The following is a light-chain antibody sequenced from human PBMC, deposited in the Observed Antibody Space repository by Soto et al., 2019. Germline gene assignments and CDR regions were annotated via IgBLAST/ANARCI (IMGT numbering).Light chain of an antibody. Sequence: QSVLTQPPSASGTPGQRVTISCSGSSSNIGSNYVYWYQQLPGTAPKLLIYRNNQRPSGVPDRFSGSKSGTSASLAISGLRSEDEAEYYCAAWDDSLSGLVVFGGGTQLTVL. J-gene: IGLJ2*01. CDR1: SSNIGSNY. CDR3: AAWDDSLSGLVV. V-gene: IGLV1-47*01. CDR2: RNN.